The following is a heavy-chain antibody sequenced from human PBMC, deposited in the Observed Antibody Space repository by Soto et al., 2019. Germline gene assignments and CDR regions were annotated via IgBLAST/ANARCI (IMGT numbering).Heavy chain of an antibody. CDR2: INPSGGST. V-gene: IGHV1-46*03. J-gene: IGHJ3*02. CDR1: GYTFTSYY. Sequence: ASVKVSCKASGYTFTSYYMHWVRQAPGQGLEWMGIINPSGGSTSYAQKFQGRVTMTRDTSTSTVYMELSSLRSEDTAVYYCARCVPSGWPEGAFDIWGQGTMVTVSS. CDR3: ARCVPSGWPEGAFDI. D-gene: IGHD6-19*01.